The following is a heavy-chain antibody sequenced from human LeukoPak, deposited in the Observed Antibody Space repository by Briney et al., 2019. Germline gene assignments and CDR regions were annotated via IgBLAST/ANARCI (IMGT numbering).Heavy chain of an antibody. J-gene: IGHJ5*02. D-gene: IGHD3-10*01. CDR3: ARLYYGSGSQYSWFDP. Sequence: GESLQISCKGSGSSFTSYWIGWVRPLPGKGLEWMGIIYPGDSDTRYSPSFQGQVTISADESISTAYLQWSSLKASDTAMYYCARLYYGSGSQYSWFDPWGQGTLVTVSS. CDR2: IYPGDSDT. V-gene: IGHV5-51*01. CDR1: GSSFTSYW.